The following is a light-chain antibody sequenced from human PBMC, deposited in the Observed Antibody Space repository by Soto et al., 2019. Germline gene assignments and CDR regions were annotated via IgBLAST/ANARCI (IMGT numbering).Light chain of an antibody. CDR2: RAS. CDR3: QQYETYSGT. Sequence: DIQMTQSPSSLSASVGDRVTITCRASQIINTWLAWYQQKPGKAPKLLIYRASNLLSGVPSRFIGSGSRTEFTLTISSLQPDDFSIYYCQQYETYSGTFGPGTKVDL. V-gene: IGKV1-5*03. CDR1: QIINTW. J-gene: IGKJ3*01.